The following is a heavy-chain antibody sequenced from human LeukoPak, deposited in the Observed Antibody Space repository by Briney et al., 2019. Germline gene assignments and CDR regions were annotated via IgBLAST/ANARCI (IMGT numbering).Heavy chain of an antibody. J-gene: IGHJ4*02. V-gene: IGHV3-23*01. CDR2: ISNNGGYT. CDR1: GFTFSSSA. D-gene: IGHD2-15*01. CDR3: AKQLGYCSDGSCYFPY. Sequence: GGSLRLSCAASGFTFSSSAMSWVRQAPGKGLEWVSAISNNGGYTYCADSVQGRFTISRDNSKSTLCLQMNSLRAEDTAVYYCAKQLGYCSDGSCYFPYWGRGTLVTVSS.